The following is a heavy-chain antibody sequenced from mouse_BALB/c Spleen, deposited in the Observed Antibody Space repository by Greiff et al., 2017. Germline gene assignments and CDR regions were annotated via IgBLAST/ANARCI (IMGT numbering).Heavy chain of an antibody. V-gene: IGHV5-12-2*01. Sequence: EVMLVESGGGLVQPGGSLKLSCAASGFTFSSYTMSWVRQTPEKRLEWVAYISNGGGSTYYPDTVKGRFTISRDNAKNTLYLQMSSLKSEDTAMYYCARHEGGDYVAYWGQGTLVTVSA. D-gene: IGHD2-13*01. CDR2: ISNGGGST. CDR3: ARHEGGDYVAY. J-gene: IGHJ3*01. CDR1: GFTFSSYT.